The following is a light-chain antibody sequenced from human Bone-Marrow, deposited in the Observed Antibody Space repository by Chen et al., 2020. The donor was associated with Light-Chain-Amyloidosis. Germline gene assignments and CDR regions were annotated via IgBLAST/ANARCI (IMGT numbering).Light chain of an antibody. CDR3: QQYGTSPLT. Sequence: EIVLTQSPGTLSLSPGEGANLSCRASLTISSNYLTWYQQKFGQAPRLLIYGSSSRATGIPDRFTGSGSGTDFTLTINRLEHEDFALYYCQQYGTSPLTFGGGNKVEIK. J-gene: IGKJ4*01. V-gene: IGKV3-20*01. CDR2: GSS. CDR1: LTISSNY.